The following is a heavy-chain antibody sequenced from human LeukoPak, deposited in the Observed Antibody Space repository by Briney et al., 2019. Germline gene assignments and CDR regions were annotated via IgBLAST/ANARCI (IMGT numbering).Heavy chain of an antibody. CDR3: ARDPGYCSGGSCQYYYYYYMDV. D-gene: IGHD2-15*01. J-gene: IGHJ6*03. CDR2: IKQDGSEK. Sequence: WGSLRLSCAASGFTFSSYWMSWVRQAPGKGLEWVANIKQDGSEKYYVDSVKGRFTISRDNAKNSLYLQMNSLRAEDTAVYYCARDPGYCSGGSCQYYYYYYMDVWGKGTTVTVSS. V-gene: IGHV3-7*01. CDR1: GFTFSSYW.